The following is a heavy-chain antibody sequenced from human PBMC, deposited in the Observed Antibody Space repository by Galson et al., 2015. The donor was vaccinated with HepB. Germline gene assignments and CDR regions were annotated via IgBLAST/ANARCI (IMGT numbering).Heavy chain of an antibody. CDR1: GYTFTSYG. CDR2: ISAYNGNT. J-gene: IGHJ4*02. CDR3: ARGGTAMVAFDY. D-gene: IGHD5-18*01. Sequence: SVKVSCKASGYTFTSYGISWVRQAPGQGLEWMGWISAYNGNTNYAQKLQGRVTMTTDKSTSTAYMELSSLRSEDTAVYYCARGGTAMVAFDYWGQGTLVTVSS. V-gene: IGHV1-18*01.